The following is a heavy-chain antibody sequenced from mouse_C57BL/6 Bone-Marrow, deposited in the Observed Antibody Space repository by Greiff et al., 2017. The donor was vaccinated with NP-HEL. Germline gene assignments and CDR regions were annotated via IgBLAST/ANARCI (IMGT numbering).Heavy chain of an antibody. J-gene: IGHJ1*03. CDR2: INYDGSST. CDR1: GFTFSDYY. D-gene: IGHD2-3*01. Sequence: DVHLVESEGGLVQPGSSMKLSCTASGFTFSDYYMAWVRQVPEKGLEWVANINYDGSSTYYLDSLKSRFIISRDNAKNILYLQMSSLKSEDTATYYCARDCGYYVYWYFDVWGTGTTVTVSS. CDR3: ARDCGYYVYWYFDV. V-gene: IGHV5-16*01.